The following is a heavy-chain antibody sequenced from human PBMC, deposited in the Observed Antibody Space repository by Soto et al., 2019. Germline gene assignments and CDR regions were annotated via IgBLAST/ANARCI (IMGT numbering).Heavy chain of an antibody. CDR3: AKWDVTFDY. CDR1: GFTFSSYG. V-gene: IGHV3-30*18. CDR2: ISYDGSNK. Sequence: QVQLVESGGGVVQPGRSLRLSCAASGFTFSSYGMHWVRQAPGKGLEWVALISYDGSNKYYADSVKGRFTISRDNSKNTLYLQMNSLRAEDTAVYYCAKWDVTFDYWGQGSLVAVSS. D-gene: IGHD1-26*01. J-gene: IGHJ4*02.